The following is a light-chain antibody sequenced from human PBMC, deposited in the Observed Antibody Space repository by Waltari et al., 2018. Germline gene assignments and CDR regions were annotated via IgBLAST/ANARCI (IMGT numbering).Light chain of an antibody. CDR2: GAS. CDR3: QHYVRLPVA. CDR1: QSIPRS. J-gene: IGKJ1*01. V-gene: IGKV3-20*01. Sequence: EIVLTQSPGTLSLSPGERATLSCRASQSIPRSLAWYQQKPDQAPRLLISGASTRAAGIPDRFSGSGFGTDFSLTISRLEPEDFAVYYCQHYVRLPVAFGQGTKVEIK.